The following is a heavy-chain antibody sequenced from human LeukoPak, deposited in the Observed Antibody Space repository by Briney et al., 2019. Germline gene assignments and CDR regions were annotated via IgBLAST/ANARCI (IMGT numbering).Heavy chain of an antibody. CDR3: ARSSGYVDY. J-gene: IGHJ4*02. Sequence: GGSLRLSCAASGFTFSSYAMHWVRQAPGKGLEWVAVISYDGSNKYYADSVKGRFTISGDNAKNSLYLQMNSLRAEDTAVYYCARSSGYVDYWGQGTLVTVSS. V-gene: IGHV3-30*04. CDR1: GFTFSSYA. CDR2: ISYDGSNK. D-gene: IGHD3-22*01.